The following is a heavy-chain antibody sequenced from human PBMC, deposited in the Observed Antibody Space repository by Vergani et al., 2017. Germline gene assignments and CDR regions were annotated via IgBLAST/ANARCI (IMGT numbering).Heavy chain of an antibody. D-gene: IGHD5-18*01. J-gene: IGHJ4*02. V-gene: IGHV3-30*03. Sequence: QVQLVESGGGVVQPGRSLRLSCAASGFTFSSYGMHWVRQAPGKGLEWVAVISYDGSNKYYADSVKGRFTISRDNSKNTLYLQMNSLRAEDTAVYYCARVSRIQLWLWDYWGQGTLVTVSS. CDR1: GFTFSSYG. CDR3: ARVSRIQLWLWDY. CDR2: ISYDGSNK.